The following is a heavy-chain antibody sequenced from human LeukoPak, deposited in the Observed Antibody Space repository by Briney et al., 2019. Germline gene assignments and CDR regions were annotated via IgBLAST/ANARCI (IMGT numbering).Heavy chain of an antibody. CDR1: GGSISSSSYY. CDR2: IYYSGST. V-gene: IGHV4-39*01. Sequence: PSETLSLTCTVPGGSISSSSYYWGWIRQPPGKGLEWIGTIYYSGSTYYNPSLKSRVTISVDTSKNQFSLKLSSVTAADTAVYFCARKGTVSGLDYWGQGTLVTVSS. CDR3: ARKGTVSGLDY. J-gene: IGHJ4*02. D-gene: IGHD6-19*01.